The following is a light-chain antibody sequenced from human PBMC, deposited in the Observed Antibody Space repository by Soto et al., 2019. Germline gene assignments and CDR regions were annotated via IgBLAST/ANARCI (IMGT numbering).Light chain of an antibody. V-gene: IGKV3-20*01. CDR1: QSVSSSY. CDR2: GAS. CDR3: QQYGSSGT. Sequence: EIMLTQSPGALSSSTGERVTLSCRASQSVSSSYLAWYQQKPGQAPRLLIYGASSRATGIPDRFSGSGSGTDFTLTISRLEPEDFAVYYCQQYGSSGTFGQGTRWIS. J-gene: IGKJ1*01.